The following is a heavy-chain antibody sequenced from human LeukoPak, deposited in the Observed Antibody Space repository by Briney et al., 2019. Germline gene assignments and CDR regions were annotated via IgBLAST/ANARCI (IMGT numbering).Heavy chain of an antibody. CDR2: INPNSGGT. V-gene: IGHV1-2*02. Sequence: PGASVKVSCKASGYTFTGYYMHWVRQAPGQGLEWMGWINPNSGGTDYAQKFQGRVTMTRDTSISTAYMELSSLRSEDTAVYYCARSTPYYSPSDAADGMDVWGQGTTVTVSS. CDR3: ARSTPYYSPSDAADGMDV. CDR1: GYTFTGYY. D-gene: IGHD2/OR15-2a*01. J-gene: IGHJ6*02.